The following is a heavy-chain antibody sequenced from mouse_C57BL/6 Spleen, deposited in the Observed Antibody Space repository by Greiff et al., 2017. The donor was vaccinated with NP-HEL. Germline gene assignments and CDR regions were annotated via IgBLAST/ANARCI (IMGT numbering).Heavy chain of an antibody. V-gene: IGHV3-6*01. CDR3: ARESGGDYAFDY. Sequence: EVQLMESGPGLVKPSQSLSLTCSVTGYSITSGYYWYWIRQFPGNKLEWMGYISYDGSNNYNPSLKNRNSITRDTSKNQSFLKLNSVTTEDTATYYCARESGGDYAFDYWGQGTTLTVSS. CDR2: ISYDGSN. D-gene: IGHD2-4*01. J-gene: IGHJ2*01. CDR1: GYSITSGYY.